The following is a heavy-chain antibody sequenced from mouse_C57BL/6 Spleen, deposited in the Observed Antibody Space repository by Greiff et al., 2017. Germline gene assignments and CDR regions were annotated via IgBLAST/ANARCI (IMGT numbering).Heavy chain of an antibody. D-gene: IGHD2-3*01. CDR3: ASLDGYEAMDY. Sequence: QVQLQQPGAELVKPGASVKLSCKASGYTFTSYWMQWVKQRPGQGLEWIGEIDPSDSYTNYNQKFKGKATLTVDTSSSTAYMQLSSLTSEDSAVYNGASLDGYEAMDYWGQGTSVTVSS. CDR2: IDPSDSYT. V-gene: IGHV1-50*01. J-gene: IGHJ4*01. CDR1: GYTFTSYW.